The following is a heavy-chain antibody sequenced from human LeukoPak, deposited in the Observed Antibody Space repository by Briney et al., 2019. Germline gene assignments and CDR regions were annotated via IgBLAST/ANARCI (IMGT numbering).Heavy chain of an antibody. D-gene: IGHD2-2*02. J-gene: IGHJ6*02. CDR3: SRSGHTGMRQYPRPKNYYYGMDV. CDR2: RNYRGST. Sequence: SETLSLTYAVYGGSFSVHHWRWFRQPPGKRLEWIGERNYRGSTTYNPPHKSRVTITVDTSKTQLSLNLSSATAADTAVYYCSRSGHTGMRQYPRPKNYYYGMDVWSQGTTVTVSS. V-gene: IGHV4-34*01. CDR1: GGSFSVHH.